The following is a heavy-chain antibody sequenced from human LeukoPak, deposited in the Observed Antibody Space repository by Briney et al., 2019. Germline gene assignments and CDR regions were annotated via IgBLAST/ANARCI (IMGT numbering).Heavy chain of an antibody. V-gene: IGHV3-30-3*01. CDR2: ISYDGNNK. CDR1: GFTFSSYA. Sequence: GRSLRLSCAASGFTFSSYAMHWVRQAPGKGLEWVAVISYDGNNKYYADSVKGRFTISRDSSKNTLYLQMNSLRAEDTAVYYCAKGLGYRDYGMDVWGQGTTVTVSS. CDR3: AKGLGYRDYGMDV. D-gene: IGHD3-16*02. J-gene: IGHJ6*02.